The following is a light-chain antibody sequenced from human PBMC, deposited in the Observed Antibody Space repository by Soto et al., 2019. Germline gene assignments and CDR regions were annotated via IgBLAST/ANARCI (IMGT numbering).Light chain of an antibody. CDR2: DVS. J-gene: IGLJ2*01. CDR1: SSDVGGYNY. CDR3: NSYRRSDTLI. V-gene: IGLV2-14*03. Sequence: QSALTQPASVSGSPGQSITISCTGTSSDVGGYNYVSWYQQHPGKAPRLMIYDVSNRPSGVSNRFSGSKSGNTASLTISGIQAEDEAGYYCNSYRRSDTLIFGVGTKLTVL.